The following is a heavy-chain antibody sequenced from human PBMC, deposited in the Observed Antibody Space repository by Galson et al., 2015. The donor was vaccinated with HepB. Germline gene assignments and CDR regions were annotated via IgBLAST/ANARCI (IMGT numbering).Heavy chain of an antibody. D-gene: IGHD5-12*01. V-gene: IGHV3-21*01. CDR1: GLTLYSSN. Sequence: SLRLSCAASGLTLYSSNMNWVRQAPGPGLEWVASISSGRSYIYYADSVKGRFTISRDNTKNSVSLHMSSLRAEDTAVYYCARDSHCGGYGCYFDYWGQGTLVTVSS. CDR3: ARDSHCGGYGCYFDY. J-gene: IGHJ4*02. CDR2: ISSGRSYI.